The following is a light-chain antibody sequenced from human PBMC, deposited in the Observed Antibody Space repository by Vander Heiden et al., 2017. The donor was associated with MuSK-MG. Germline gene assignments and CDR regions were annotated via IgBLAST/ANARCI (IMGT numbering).Light chain of an antibody. J-gene: IGKJ1*01. V-gene: IGKV3-15*01. Sequence: EIVMTQSPATLSVSPGDSVTLSCRASQSLSGNLAWYQQKPGQAPRLLISGTSTRASGIPARFSGGGSGTEFTLTISILQSEDFAVYFCQQDNNWPWTFGQGTKVEIK. CDR2: GTS. CDR1: QSLSGN. CDR3: QQDNNWPWT.